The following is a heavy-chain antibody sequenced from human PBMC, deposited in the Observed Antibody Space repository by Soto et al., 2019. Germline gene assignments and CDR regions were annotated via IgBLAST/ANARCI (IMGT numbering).Heavy chain of an antibody. CDR2: IYYSGST. CDR1: GGSISSGDYY. V-gene: IGHV4-30-4*01. CDR3: ARGVGPNCYYGMDV. Sequence: QVQLQESGPGLVKPSQTLSLTCTVSGGSISSGDYYWSWIRQPPGKGLEWIGYIYYSGSTYYNPSLKSRVTISLDTSKNHFSLKLSSVTAADTAVYYCARGVGPNCYYGMDVWGQGTTVTVSS. J-gene: IGHJ6*02. D-gene: IGHD1-26*01.